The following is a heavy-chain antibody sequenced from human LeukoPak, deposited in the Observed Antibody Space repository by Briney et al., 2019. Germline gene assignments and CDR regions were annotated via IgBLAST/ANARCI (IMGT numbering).Heavy chain of an antibody. Sequence: PGGSLRLSCAASGFTFDDYAMHWVRQAPGKGLEWVSGISWNSGSIGYADSVKGRFTISRDNAKNSLYLQMNSLRAEDTAVYYCARGEIVGDYWGQGTLVTVSS. CDR3: ARGEIVGDY. V-gene: IGHV3-9*01. CDR2: ISWNSGSI. J-gene: IGHJ4*02. D-gene: IGHD2/OR15-2a*01. CDR1: GFTFDDYA.